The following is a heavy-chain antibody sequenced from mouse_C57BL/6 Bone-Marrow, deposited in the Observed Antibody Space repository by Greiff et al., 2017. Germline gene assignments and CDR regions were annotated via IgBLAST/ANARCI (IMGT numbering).Heavy chain of an antibody. J-gene: IGHJ3*01. CDR3: ARDQGGRGFAY. CDR1: GFTFSDYY. CDR2: INYDGSST. Sequence: EVQLVESEGGLVQPGSSMKLSCTASGFTFSDYYMAWVRQVPEKGLEWVANINYDGSSTYYLDSLKSRFIISRDNAENILYLQMSSLKSEDTATYYCARDQGGRGFAYWCQGTLVTVSA. V-gene: IGHV5-16*01.